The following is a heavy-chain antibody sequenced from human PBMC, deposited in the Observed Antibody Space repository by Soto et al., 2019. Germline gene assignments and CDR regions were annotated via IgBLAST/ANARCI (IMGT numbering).Heavy chain of an antibody. CDR2: ISSSSSYI. J-gene: IGHJ6*02. D-gene: IGHD6-13*01. V-gene: IGHV3-21*01. CDR3: ARGQVAAAGYFDGYYGMDV. CDR1: GFTFSSYS. Sequence: GGSLRLSCAASGFTFSSYSMNWVRQAPGKGLEWVSSISSSSSYIYYADSVKGRFTIPRDNAKNSLYLQMNSLRAEDTAVYYCARGQVAAAGYFDGYYGMDVWGQGTTVTV.